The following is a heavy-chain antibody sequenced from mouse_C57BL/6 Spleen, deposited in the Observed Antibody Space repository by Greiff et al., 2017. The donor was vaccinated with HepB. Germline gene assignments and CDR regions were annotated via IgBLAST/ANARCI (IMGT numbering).Heavy chain of an antibody. D-gene: IGHD2-2*01. CDR1: GYTFTDYE. CDR2: IDPETGGT. CDR3: TRGPMVTTRYFDY. J-gene: IGHJ2*01. V-gene: IGHV1-15*01. Sequence: QVQLKQSGAELVRPGASVTLSCKASGYTFTDYEMHWVKQTPVHGLEWIGAIDPETGGTAYNQKFKGKAILTADKSSSTAYMELRSLTSEDSAVYDCTRGPMVTTRYFDYWGQGTTLTVSS.